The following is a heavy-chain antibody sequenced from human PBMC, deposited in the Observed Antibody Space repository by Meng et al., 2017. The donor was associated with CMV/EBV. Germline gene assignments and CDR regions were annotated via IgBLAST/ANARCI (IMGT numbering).Heavy chain of an antibody. J-gene: IGHJ4*02. CDR1: GGSISSGDYY. V-gene: IGHV4-30-4*08. CDR3: ARLSGSGTTSTGYHYAFDS. D-gene: IGHD3-22*01. CDR2: IYYSGTT. Sequence: QGQPQEPGPGLRKPPQTQSLTCSVSGGSISSGDYYWSWIRQPPGKGLEWIGYIYYSGTTYYNPSLESRVTISVDTSKNQFSLNLSSVTAADTAVYYCARLSGSGTTSTGYHYAFDSWGQGTLVTVSS.